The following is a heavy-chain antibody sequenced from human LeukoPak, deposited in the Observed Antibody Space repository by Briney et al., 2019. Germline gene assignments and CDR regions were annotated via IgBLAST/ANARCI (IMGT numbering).Heavy chain of an antibody. CDR1: GFAVSSNY. J-gene: IGHJ4*02. Sequence: GGSLRLSCAASGFAVSSNYMSWVRQAPGKGLEWVSAISGSGGSTYYADSVKGRFTISRDNSKNTLYLQMNSLRAEDTAVYYCAKAIWSGYSRYFDYWGQGTLVTVSS. D-gene: IGHD3-3*01. CDR3: AKAIWSGYSRYFDY. V-gene: IGHV3-23*01. CDR2: ISGSGGST.